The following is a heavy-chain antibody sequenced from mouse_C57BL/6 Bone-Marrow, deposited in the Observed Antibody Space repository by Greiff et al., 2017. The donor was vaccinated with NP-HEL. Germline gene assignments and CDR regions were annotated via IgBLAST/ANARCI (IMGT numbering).Heavy chain of an antibody. Sequence: VQLQQPGAELVRPGSSVKLSCKASGYTFTSYWMHWVKQRPIQGLEWIGNIDPSDSETHYNQKFKDKAPLTVDKSSSTDYMQLSSLTSEDSAVYYCARDGGNSWFAYWGQGTLVTVSA. CDR3: ARDGGNSWFAY. J-gene: IGHJ3*01. CDR1: GYTFTSYW. D-gene: IGHD2-1*01. CDR2: IDPSDSET. V-gene: IGHV1-52*01.